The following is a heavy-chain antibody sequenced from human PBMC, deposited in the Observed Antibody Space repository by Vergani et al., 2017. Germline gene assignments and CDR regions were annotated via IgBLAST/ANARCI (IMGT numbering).Heavy chain of an antibody. Sequence: QVQLVQSGAEVKKPGASVKVSCKTSGYTFTGYYIHWVRQAPGQGLEWMGWINPNSGGTNYAQKFQGRVTMTRDTSISTAYMELSRLRSDDTAVYYCARAXTITILREYYYMDVWGKGTTVTVSS. CDR1: GYTFTGYY. J-gene: IGHJ6*03. D-gene: IGHD4-11*01. CDR2: INPNSGGT. CDR3: ARAXTITILREYYYMDV. V-gene: IGHV1-2*02.